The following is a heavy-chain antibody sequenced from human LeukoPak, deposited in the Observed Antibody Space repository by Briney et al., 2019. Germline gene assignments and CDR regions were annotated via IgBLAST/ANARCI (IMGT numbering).Heavy chain of an antibody. J-gene: IGHJ5*02. D-gene: IGHD5-18*01. CDR1: GYTFTSYY. Sequence: EASVKVSCKASGYTFTSYYMHWVRQAPGQGLEWMGIINPSGGSTSYAQKFQGRVTMTRDTSTSTVHMELSSLRYEDTAVYYCAREGDVDTATWHWFDPWGQGTLVTVSS. V-gene: IGHV1-46*01. CDR2: INPSGGST. CDR3: AREGDVDTATWHWFDP.